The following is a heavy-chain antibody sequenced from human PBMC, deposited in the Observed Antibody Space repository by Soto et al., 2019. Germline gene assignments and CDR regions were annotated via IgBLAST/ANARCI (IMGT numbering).Heavy chain of an antibody. D-gene: IGHD5-12*01. CDR2: IYWDEDK. J-gene: IGHJ4*02. CDR3: AHKPRGYAYYFDY. Sequence: QITLKESGPTLVKPTQTLTLTCTFSGFSLRTRGVAVGWFRQPPGKALEWLALIYWDEDKWYSPSLTSRLTIADDTSKNQVVLTMTNVDPVDTATYYCAHKPRGYAYYFDYWGQGILVTVSS. V-gene: IGHV2-5*02. CDR1: GFSLRTRGVA.